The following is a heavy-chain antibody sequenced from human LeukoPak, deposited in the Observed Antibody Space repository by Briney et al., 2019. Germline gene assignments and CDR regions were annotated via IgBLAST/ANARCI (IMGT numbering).Heavy chain of an antibody. CDR2: FDPEDGET. V-gene: IGHV1-24*01. Sequence: ASVKVSCQVSGYTPTELSMHWVGQAPGKGREWMGGFDPEDGETIYAQKFQGRVTMTEDTSTDTAYMELSRLRSEDTAVYYCATDYSGSYWDWGQGTLVTVSS. J-gene: IGHJ4*02. CDR3: ATDYSGSYWD. CDR1: GYTPTELS. D-gene: IGHD1-26*01.